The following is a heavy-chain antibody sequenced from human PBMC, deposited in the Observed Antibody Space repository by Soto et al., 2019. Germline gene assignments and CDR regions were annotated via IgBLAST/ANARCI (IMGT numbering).Heavy chain of an antibody. J-gene: IGHJ4*02. CDR2: IYPGGTT. CDR1: GGSISSSNW. D-gene: IGHD5-12*01. Sequence: PSETLSLTCAVSGGSISSSNWWSWVRQAPGKGLEWVSVIYPGGTTFYTDSVKGRFTISRDNSKNTLYLQMNSLRAEDTAVYYCHGYGYWGQGTLVTVSS. CDR3: HGYGY. V-gene: IGHV3-53*01.